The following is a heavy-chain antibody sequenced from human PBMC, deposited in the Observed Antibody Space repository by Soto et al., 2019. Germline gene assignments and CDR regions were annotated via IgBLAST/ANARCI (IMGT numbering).Heavy chain of an antibody. CDR3: SRPTYYYDSSGPPAY. D-gene: IGHD3-22*01. V-gene: IGHV3-48*01. J-gene: IGHJ4*02. CDR1: GFTFRTYS. CDR2: ISSSSSTI. Sequence: GGSLRLSCAACGFTFRTYSMNWVRQAPGKGLEWVSYISSSSSTIFYTDSVKGRFTVSRDNAKNSLYLQMNSLRAEDTAVYYFSRPTYYYDSSGPPAYWGQGTLVTVSS.